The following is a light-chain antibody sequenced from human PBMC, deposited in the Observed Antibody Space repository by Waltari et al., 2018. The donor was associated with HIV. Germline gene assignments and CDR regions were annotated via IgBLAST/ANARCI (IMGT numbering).Light chain of an antibody. Sequence: EIMMTLSPATLSVSPGDTAPLSCRASQRVSTNFAWYQQKPGQAPRLLFYDASTRATGVPARFSGGGSETEFTLTITSLQSEDFAVYYCQQYNNWPPAYTFGQGTKLEIK. CDR1: QRVSTN. J-gene: IGKJ2*01. V-gene: IGKV3-15*01. CDR3: QQYNNWPPAYT. CDR2: DAS.